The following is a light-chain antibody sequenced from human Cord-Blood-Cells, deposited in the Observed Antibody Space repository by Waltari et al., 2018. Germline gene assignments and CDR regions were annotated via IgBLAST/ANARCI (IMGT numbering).Light chain of an antibody. V-gene: IGKV3-20*01. CDR1: QSVGSSN. J-gene: IGKJ1*01. CDR2: CAS. Sequence: VLPQSPGTLSLSPGGRGALSWRAIQSVGSSNLAWYQQKPGQAPRLLIYCASSRATGIPDRFIGRGSGTDFPLTISRLGPEDFAVYYCQQYGSSPGWTFGQGTKVEIK. CDR3: QQYGSSPGWT.